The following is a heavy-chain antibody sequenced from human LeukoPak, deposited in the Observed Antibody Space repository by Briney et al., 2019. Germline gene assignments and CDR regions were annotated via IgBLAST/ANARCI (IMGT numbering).Heavy chain of an antibody. D-gene: IGHD4-17*01. V-gene: IGHV3-30*03. Sequence: GRSLRLSCAASGFTFSTYDMHWVRQAPGKGLEWVAVISYGGSNKYYADSVKGRFTISRDNSKNTLYLQMNSLRAEDTAVYYCVRVTGDTVAYFYGMDVWGPGTTVTVSS. CDR3: VRVTGDTVAYFYGMDV. CDR2: ISYGGSNK. CDR1: GFTFSTYD. J-gene: IGHJ6*02.